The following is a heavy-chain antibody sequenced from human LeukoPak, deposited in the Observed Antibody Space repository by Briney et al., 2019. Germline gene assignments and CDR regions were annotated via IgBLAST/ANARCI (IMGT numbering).Heavy chain of an antibody. CDR1: GGSISSGSYY. J-gene: IGHJ4*02. CDR3: CLGVGTLFDY. CDR2: IYTSGST. V-gene: IGHV4-61*02. D-gene: IGHD3-3*01. Sequence: SETLSLTCTVSGGSISSGSYYWSWIRQPAGKGLEWIGRIYTSGSTNYNPSLKSRVTISVDTSKNQFSLKLSSVTAADTAVYYCCLGVGTLFDYWGQGTLVTVSS.